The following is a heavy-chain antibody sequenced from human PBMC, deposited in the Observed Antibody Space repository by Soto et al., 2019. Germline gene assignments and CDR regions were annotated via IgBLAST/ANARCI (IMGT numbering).Heavy chain of an antibody. Sequence: LSLTCAVHGASFSGYYWSWVRQSPGKGLDWIGEITHSGTTNYSPSLKSRVTTSVDTSKNHFFLRLRSVTAADTGVYYFARVSCSAGRCYLTSRYRYY. D-gene: IGHD2-15*01. V-gene: IGHV4-34*01. CDR3: ARVSCSAGRCYLTSRYRYY. J-gene: IGHJ6*03. CDR2: ITHSGTT. CDR1: GASFSGYY.